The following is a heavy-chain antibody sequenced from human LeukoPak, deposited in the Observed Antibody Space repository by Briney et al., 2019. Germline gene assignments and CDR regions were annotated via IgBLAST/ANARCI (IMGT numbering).Heavy chain of an antibody. J-gene: IGHJ4*02. D-gene: IGHD3-22*01. Sequence: HPGGSLRLSCAASGFTVSSTYMSWVRQAPGKGLEWVSVIYSGGSTYYADSVKGRFTISRDNSKNTLYLQMNSLRAEDTAVYYYARDLTYSSGYIKWGQGTLVTVSS. V-gene: IGHV3-66*01. CDR1: GFTVSSTY. CDR2: IYSGGST. CDR3: ARDLTYSSGYIK.